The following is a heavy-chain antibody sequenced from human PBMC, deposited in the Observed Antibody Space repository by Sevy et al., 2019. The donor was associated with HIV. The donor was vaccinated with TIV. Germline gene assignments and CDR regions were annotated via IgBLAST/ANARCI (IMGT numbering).Heavy chain of an antibody. CDR3: ARDWRSPHDY. J-gene: IGHJ4*01. Sequence: GGSLRLSCAASGFTFSSYAMHWVRQAPGKGLEWVAVISYDGSNKYYADSVKGRFTISRDNSKNTLYLQMNSLRAEDTAVYYCARDWRSPHDYWGQEPWSPSPQ. V-gene: IGHV3-30-3*01. CDR2: ISYDGSNK. CDR1: GFTFSSYA.